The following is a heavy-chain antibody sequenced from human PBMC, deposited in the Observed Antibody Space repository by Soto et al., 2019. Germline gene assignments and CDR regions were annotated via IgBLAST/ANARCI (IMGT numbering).Heavy chain of an antibody. V-gene: IGHV1-69*13. CDR1: GYTFTSYY. CDR2: IIPIFGTA. D-gene: IGHD3-10*01. J-gene: IGHJ6*02. Sequence: GASVKVSCKASGYTFTSYYMHWVRQAPGQGLEWMGIIIPIFGTANYAQKFQGRVTITADESTSTAYMELSSLRSEDTAVYYCARGSTMVRGVINTSYYYGMDVWGQGTTVTVSS. CDR3: ARGSTMVRGVINTSYYYGMDV.